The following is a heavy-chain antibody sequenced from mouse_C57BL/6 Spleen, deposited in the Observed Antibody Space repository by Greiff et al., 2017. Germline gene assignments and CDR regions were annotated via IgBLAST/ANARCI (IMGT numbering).Heavy chain of an antibody. Sequence: EVQRVESGGGLVKPGGSLKLSCAASGFTFSSYAMSWVRQTPEKRLEWVATISDGGSYTYYPDNVKGRFTISRDNAKNNLYLQMSHLKSEDTAMYYCARYYGSKAWFAYWGQGTLVTVSA. CDR1: GFTFSSYA. CDR3: ARYYGSKAWFAY. V-gene: IGHV5-4*01. CDR2: ISDGGSYT. J-gene: IGHJ3*01. D-gene: IGHD1-1*01.